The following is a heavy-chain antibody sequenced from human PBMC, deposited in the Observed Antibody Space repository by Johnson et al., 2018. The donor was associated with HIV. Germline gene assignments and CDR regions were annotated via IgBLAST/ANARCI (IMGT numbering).Heavy chain of an antibody. CDR2: IKQGGSEK. V-gene: IGHV3-7*05. J-gene: IGHJ3*02. Sequence: LVESGGGLVKPGGSLRLSCAASGFTFSSYWMSWVRQAPGKGLEWVANIKQGGSEKYFVDSLKGRFIISRDNAKNSLYLQMNSLRAEDTAVYYCATLNGHAFDIWGQGTMVTVSS. CDR1: GFTFSSYW. CDR3: ATLNGHAFDI.